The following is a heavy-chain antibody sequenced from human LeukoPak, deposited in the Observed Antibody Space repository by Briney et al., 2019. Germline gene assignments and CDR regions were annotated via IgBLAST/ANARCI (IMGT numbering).Heavy chain of an antibody. V-gene: IGHV3-23*01. Sequence: GGSLRLSCAAFGFTFSTYAIHWVRQAPGKGLEWVSGISGSGASTYYADSVRGRFTISRDNAKNMLHLQMNNLRAEDTAVDYCARAKYDYGDPVGWFDPWGQGSLVTVSS. J-gene: IGHJ5*02. D-gene: IGHD4-17*01. CDR2: ISGSGAST. CDR1: GFTFSTYA. CDR3: ARAKYDYGDPVGWFDP.